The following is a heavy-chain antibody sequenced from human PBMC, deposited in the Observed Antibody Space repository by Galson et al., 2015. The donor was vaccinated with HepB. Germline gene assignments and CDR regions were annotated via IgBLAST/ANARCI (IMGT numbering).Heavy chain of an antibody. D-gene: IGHD3-3*01. CDR2: IYYSGST. CDR1: GGSISSGGYY. Sequence: TLSLTCTVSGGSISSGGYYWSWIRQHPGKGLEWIGYIYYSGSTYYNPSLKSRVTISVDTSKNQFSLKLSSVTAADTAVYYCARVRTHYDFWSGYPDYWGQGTLVTVSS. CDR3: ARVRTHYDFWSGYPDY. V-gene: IGHV4-31*03. J-gene: IGHJ4*02.